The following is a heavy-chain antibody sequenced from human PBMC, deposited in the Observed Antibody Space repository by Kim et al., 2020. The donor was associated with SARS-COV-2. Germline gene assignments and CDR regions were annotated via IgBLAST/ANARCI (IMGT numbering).Heavy chain of an antibody. D-gene: IGHD3-10*01. Sequence: NTNDAQKLQGRVTMTTDTSTSTAYMELRSRRSDDTAVYYCARDGTGRFDYWGQGTLVTVSS. J-gene: IGHJ4*02. CDR2: NT. V-gene: IGHV1-18*01. CDR3: ARDGTGRFDY.